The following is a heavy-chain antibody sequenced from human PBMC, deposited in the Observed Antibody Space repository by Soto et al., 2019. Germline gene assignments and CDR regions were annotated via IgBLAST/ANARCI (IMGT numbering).Heavy chain of an antibody. CDR1: GVSLSTNGVG. J-gene: IGHJ4*02. CDR3: AYTSGWYACDY. CDR2: LYLNDDE. Sequence: QITLKESGPTLVKPTQTLTLTCTFSGVSLSTNGVGVGWIRQPPGEALEWLALLYLNDDERYSPSLKSRLTITKDTSKNQVVLTMTDMDPVDTATYFCAYTSGWYACDYWGQGTLVTVSS. D-gene: IGHD6-19*01. V-gene: IGHV2-5*01.